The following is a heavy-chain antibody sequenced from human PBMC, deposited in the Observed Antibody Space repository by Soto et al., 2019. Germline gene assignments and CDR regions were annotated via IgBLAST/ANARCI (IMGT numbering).Heavy chain of an antibody. CDR3: ARDPGYSGYRDY. V-gene: IGHV3-23*01. Sequence: PGGSLRLSCVTSGFTFNNFDMGWVRQAPGKGLEWVSGISASGGSTHYADSVKGRFTISRDNAKNSLYLQMNSLRAEDTAVYYCARDPGYSGYRDYWGQGTLVTVSS. CDR2: ISASGGST. D-gene: IGHD5-12*01. CDR1: GFTFNNFD. J-gene: IGHJ4*02.